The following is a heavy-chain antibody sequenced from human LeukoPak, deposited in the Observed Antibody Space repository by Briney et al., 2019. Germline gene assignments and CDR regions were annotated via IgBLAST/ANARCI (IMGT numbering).Heavy chain of an antibody. D-gene: IGHD3-22*01. CDR3: ARLDVSGAYYVDY. Sequence: KGGESLKISCKGSGYTFTTYWIGWVRQMPGKGLEWMRIIYPDDSDTRYSPSFQGQVTISADKSISTAYLQWSSLKASDTAMYYCARLDVSGAYYVDYWGQGTLVAVSS. J-gene: IGHJ4*02. V-gene: IGHV5-51*01. CDR1: GYTFTTYW. CDR2: IYPDDSDT.